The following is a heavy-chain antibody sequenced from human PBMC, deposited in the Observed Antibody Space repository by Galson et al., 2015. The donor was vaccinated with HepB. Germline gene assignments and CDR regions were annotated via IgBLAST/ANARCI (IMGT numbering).Heavy chain of an antibody. CDR2: IWYDGSNK. CDR1: GFTFSSYG. CDR3: ARDARLSTVTTNYYGMDV. J-gene: IGHJ6*02. Sequence: SLRLSCAASGFTFSSYGMHWVRQAPGKGLEWVAVIWYDGSNKYYADSVKGRFTISRDNSKNTLYLQMNSLRAEDTAVYYCARDARLSTVTTNYYGMDVWGQGTTVTVSS. D-gene: IGHD4-17*01. V-gene: IGHV3-33*01.